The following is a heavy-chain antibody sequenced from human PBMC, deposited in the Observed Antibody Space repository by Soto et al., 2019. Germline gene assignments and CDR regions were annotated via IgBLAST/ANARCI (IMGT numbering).Heavy chain of an antibody. CDR3: ARVAIALSNWFDP. J-gene: IGHJ5*02. Sequence: QVQLQQWGAGLLKPSETLSLTCAVYGGSFSGYYWSWIRQPPGKGLEWIGEINHSGSTNYNPSLKSRVTISLDTSNNQCSLQLSSVTAADTAVYYCARVAIALSNWFDPWGQGTLVTVSS. CDR1: GGSFSGYY. CDR2: INHSGST. V-gene: IGHV4-34*01. D-gene: IGHD2-15*01.